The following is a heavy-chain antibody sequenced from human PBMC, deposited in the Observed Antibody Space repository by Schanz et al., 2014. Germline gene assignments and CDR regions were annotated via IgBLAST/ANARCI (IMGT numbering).Heavy chain of an antibody. J-gene: IGHJ4*02. Sequence: EVQLVESGGGLVQPGGSLRLSCAASGFTFSTYCMSWVRQAPGKGLEWVANIKQDESERSYVDSVKGRFTISRDNAKNSLSLQMNSLRAEDTAVYYCARGYSNIWSPMAYWGQGTLVAVSS. CDR3: ARGYSNIWSPMAY. CDR1: GFTFSTYC. CDR2: IKQDESER. V-gene: IGHV3-7*01. D-gene: IGHD6-13*01.